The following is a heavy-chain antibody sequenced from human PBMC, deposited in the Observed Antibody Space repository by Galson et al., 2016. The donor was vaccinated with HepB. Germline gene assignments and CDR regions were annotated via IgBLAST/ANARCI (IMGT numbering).Heavy chain of an antibody. CDR3: ARDQNV. CDR1: GFTVSSNY. Sequence: SLRLSCAASGFTVSSNYVSWVRQAPGKGPEWVSVTYSGCTSYADSLKGRFTISTDNSKNTLYLQMNSLRADDTAVYYCARDQNVWGQGTPVTVSS. V-gene: IGHV3-66*01. J-gene: IGHJ6*02. CDR2: TYSGCT.